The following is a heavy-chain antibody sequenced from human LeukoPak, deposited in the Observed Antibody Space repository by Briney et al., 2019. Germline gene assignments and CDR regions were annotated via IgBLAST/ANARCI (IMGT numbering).Heavy chain of an antibody. V-gene: IGHV4-34*01. Sequence: SETLSLTCTLYGASFYDYYWTWIRQSPGKGLEWIGEINDSGTTKYSPSLGSRVTISLDTSKNQFSLKLTSAAAADTGVYYCVREDWYFDIWGRGTLVTVSS. CDR1: GASFYDYY. CDR3: VREDWYFDI. CDR2: INDSGTT. J-gene: IGHJ2*01.